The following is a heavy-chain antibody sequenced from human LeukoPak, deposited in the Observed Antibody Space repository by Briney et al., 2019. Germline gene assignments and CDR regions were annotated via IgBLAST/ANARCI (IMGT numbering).Heavy chain of an antibody. J-gene: IGHJ4*02. V-gene: IGHV4-4*07. Sequence: SVTLSLNCTVSGGTMSSYYWSWLPQPPGKGLKGIGSVYSSGSSNYNPSLESRVTMSLDTSKKQFSLRLTSVTAADTAVYYCARAYYYDSSGYYYGHEKFDYWGQGILVTVSS. CDR1: GGTMSSYY. CDR2: VYSSGSS. CDR3: ARAYYYDSSGYYYGHEKFDY. D-gene: IGHD3-22*01.